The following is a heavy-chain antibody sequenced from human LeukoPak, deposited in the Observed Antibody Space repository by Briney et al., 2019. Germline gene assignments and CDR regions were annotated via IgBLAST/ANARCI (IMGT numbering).Heavy chain of an antibody. V-gene: IGHV3-30*02. D-gene: IGHD5-24*01. CDR3: AAINIAQLPIPVY. Sequence: GGSLRLSCAASGFTFSGYGMHWVRQAPGKGLEWVSFIRYDGSDKYYADSVKGRFTISGDNSKNTLYLQMNSLRVEDTAVYYCAAINIAQLPIPVYWGQGTLVTVSS. CDR2: IRYDGSDK. J-gene: IGHJ4*02. CDR1: GFTFSGYG.